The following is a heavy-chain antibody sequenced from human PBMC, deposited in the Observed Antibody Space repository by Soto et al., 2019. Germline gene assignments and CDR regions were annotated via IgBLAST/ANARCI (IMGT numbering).Heavy chain of an antibody. Sequence: VQLVESGGGLVQPGRSLRLSCAASGFTFDDDAMHWVRQAPGKGLEWVSGISWNSGTIVYADSVKCRFTISRDNAKNSLYLQMNSLRGEDTALYYCAKDMRGGSSSSRYYYGLDVWGQGTTVTVSS. V-gene: IGHV3-9*01. CDR1: GFTFDDDA. D-gene: IGHD6-13*01. CDR2: ISWNSGTI. CDR3: AKDMRGGSSSSRYYYGLDV. J-gene: IGHJ6*02.